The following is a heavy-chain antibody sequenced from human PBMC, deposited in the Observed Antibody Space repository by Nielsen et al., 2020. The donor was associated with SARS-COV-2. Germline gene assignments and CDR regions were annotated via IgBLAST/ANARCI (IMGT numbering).Heavy chain of an antibody. CDR2: IWYDGSNK. D-gene: IGHD5-18*01. CDR1: GFSFSSHS. Sequence: GGSLRLSCLASGFSFSSHSLTWVRQAPGKGLEWVAVIWYDGSNKYHADSVKGRFTISRDNSKNTLYLQMNSLRGEDTAVYYCARDPNSYGRDDYYYYMDVWGKGTTVTVSS. CDR3: ARDPNSYGRDDYYYYMDV. J-gene: IGHJ6*03. V-gene: IGHV3-33*08.